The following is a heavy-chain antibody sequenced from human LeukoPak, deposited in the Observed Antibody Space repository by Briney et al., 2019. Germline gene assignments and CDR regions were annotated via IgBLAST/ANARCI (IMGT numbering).Heavy chain of an antibody. D-gene: IGHD6-25*01. CDR2: ISSSSSYI. V-gene: IGHV3-21*01. J-gene: IGHJ6*02. Sequence: GGSLRLSCAASGFTFSSYEMNWVRQAPGKGLEWVSSISSSSSYIYYADSVKGRFTISRDNAKNSLYLQMNSLRAEDTAVYYCARDKDTSGYYYYYGMDVWGQGTTVTVS. CDR1: GFTFSSYE. CDR3: ARDKDTSGYYYYYGMDV.